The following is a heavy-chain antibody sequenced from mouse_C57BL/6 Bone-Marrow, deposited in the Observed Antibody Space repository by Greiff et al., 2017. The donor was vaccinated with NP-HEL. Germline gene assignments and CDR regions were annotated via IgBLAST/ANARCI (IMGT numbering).Heavy chain of an antibody. CDR3: ARSNYGSSPYFDV. V-gene: IGHV1-59*01. D-gene: IGHD1-1*01. CDR1: GYTFTSYW. Sequence: QVHVKQPGAELVRPGTSVKLSCKASGYTFTSYWMHWVKQRPGQGLEWIGVIDPSDSYTNYNQKFKGKATLTVDTSSSTAYMQLSSLTSEDSAVYYCARSNYGSSPYFDVWGTGTTVTVSS. CDR2: IDPSDSYT. J-gene: IGHJ1*03.